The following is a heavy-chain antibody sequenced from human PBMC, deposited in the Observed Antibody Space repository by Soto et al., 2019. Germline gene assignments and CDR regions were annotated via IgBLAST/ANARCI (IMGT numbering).Heavy chain of an antibody. CDR2: IGGAGDT. CDR3: ARVVCTNGVCFLDY. V-gene: IGHV3-13*01. J-gene: IGHJ4*02. Sequence: GGSLRLSCAASGFTFSAYDIHWVRQATRKGLEWVSAIGGAGDTYYPGSVKGRFTISRENAKNSLYLQMNSLRAEETAVYYCARVVCTNGVCFLDYWGQGTLVTVSS. CDR1: GFTFSAYD. D-gene: IGHD2-8*01.